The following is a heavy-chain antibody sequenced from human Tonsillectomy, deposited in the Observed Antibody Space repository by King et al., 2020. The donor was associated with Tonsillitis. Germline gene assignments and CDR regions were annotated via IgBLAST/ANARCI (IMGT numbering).Heavy chain of an antibody. CDR2: MSPGDSDT. CDR1: GYSFTSFW. CDR3: ARLRGSWGDDAFDF. V-gene: IGHV5-51*01. J-gene: IGHJ3*01. Sequence: QLVQSGAEVKNPGASLKISCKGSGYSFTSFWIGWVRQMPGKGLEWVGIMSPGDSDTRYSPSFEGQVTLSAGKSITTAYLQWSSLKASDTAIYYCARLRGSWGDDAFDFWGQGTVVTVSS. D-gene: IGHD3-16*01.